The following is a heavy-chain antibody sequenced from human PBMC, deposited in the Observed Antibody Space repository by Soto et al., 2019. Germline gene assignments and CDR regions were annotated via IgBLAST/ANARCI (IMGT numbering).Heavy chain of an antibody. J-gene: IGHJ4*02. CDR1: GFTFSFYG. V-gene: IGHV3-30*18. D-gene: IGHD6-13*01. CDR2: ISNDGGDK. Sequence: GGSLRLSCAASGFTFSFYGMHWVRQAPGKGLEWVAVISNDGGDKYYADSVKGRFFISRDNSKNTLYLQMNSLRIEDTAVHNCAKDGDIAAAGYYFDYWGQGTLVTVSS. CDR3: AKDGDIAAAGYYFDY.